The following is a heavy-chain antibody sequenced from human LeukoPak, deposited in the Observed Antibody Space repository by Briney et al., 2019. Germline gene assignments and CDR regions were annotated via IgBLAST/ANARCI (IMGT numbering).Heavy chain of an antibody. CDR2: IYYSGST. CDR1: GGSISSSSYY. CDR3: ARLNYIVANGGFDY. Sequence: TTSETLSLTCTVSGGSISSSSYYWGWIRQPRGKGLEWIGSIYYSGSTYYNPSLKSRVTISVDTSKNQFSLKLSSVTAADTAVYYCARLNYIVANGGFDYWGQGTLVTVSS. D-gene: IGHD5-12*01. V-gene: IGHV4-39*01. J-gene: IGHJ4*02.